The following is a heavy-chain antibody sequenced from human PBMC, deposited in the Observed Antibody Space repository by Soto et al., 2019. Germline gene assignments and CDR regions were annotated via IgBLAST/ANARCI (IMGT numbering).Heavy chain of an antibody. CDR3: ASRAMAGTTFFDP. J-gene: IGHJ5*02. CDR1: GGTFSSYA. CDR2: IIPIFGTA. D-gene: IGHD1-7*01. Sequence: QVQLVQSGAEVKKPGSSVKVSCKASGGTFSSYAISWVRQAPGQGLEWMGGIIPIFGTANYAQQFQGRVTITADESTRTAYMELSSLRSEDTAVYYCASRAMAGTTFFDPGGQGTLVTVSS. V-gene: IGHV1-69*01.